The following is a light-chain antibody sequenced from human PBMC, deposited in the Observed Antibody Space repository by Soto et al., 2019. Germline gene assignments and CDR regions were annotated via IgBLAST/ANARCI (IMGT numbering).Light chain of an antibody. Sequence: EIVLTQSPGTLSLSPGERATLSCRASQSVSRNYLAWYQQKPGQAPRLLIYGASSRATGIPDRFSGSGSGTDFTLTIGRLEPEDFALYYCQQYDSSPWTFGQGTKVEIK. CDR3: QQYDSSPWT. J-gene: IGKJ1*01. CDR2: GAS. CDR1: QSVSRNY. V-gene: IGKV3-20*01.